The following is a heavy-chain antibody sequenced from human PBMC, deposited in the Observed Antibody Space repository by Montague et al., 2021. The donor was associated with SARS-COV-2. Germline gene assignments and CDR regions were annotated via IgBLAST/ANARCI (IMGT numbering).Heavy chain of an antibody. V-gene: IGHV4-59*01. J-gene: IGHJ3*02. D-gene: IGHD3-3*01. CDR3: ARAPVAQITILGVVTSFDN. CDR1: GGSISSYY. Sequence: SETLSLTCTVSGGSISSYYWSWIRQPPGKGLEWIGYIYYSGSTNXNSSLKSRVTISVDTSKNQFSLTLSPVTAADTAVYYCARAPVAQITILGVVTSFDNWGHGTMVTVSS. CDR2: IYYSGST.